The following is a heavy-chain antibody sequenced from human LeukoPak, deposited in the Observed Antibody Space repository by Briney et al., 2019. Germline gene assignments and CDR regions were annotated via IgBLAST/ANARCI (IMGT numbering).Heavy chain of an antibody. Sequence: GGSLRLSCAASGFTFDDYTMHWVRHAPGKGREWVSLISWDGGSTYYADSVKGRFTISRDNSKNSLYLQMNSLRAEDTAVYYCASITLGYCSSTSCPGRDYWGQGTLVTVSS. V-gene: IGHV3-43D*03. CDR1: GFTFDDYT. D-gene: IGHD2-2*01. CDR2: ISWDGGST. CDR3: ASITLGYCSSTSCPGRDY. J-gene: IGHJ4*02.